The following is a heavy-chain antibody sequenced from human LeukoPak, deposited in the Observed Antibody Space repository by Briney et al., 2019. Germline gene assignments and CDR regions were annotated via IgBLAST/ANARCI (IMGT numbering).Heavy chain of an antibody. Sequence: GGSLRLSCAASGFTFDDYAMHWVRQAPGKGLEWVSLISGDSGSTYYADSVKGRFTISRDNAKNSLYLQMNSLRAEDTAVYYCAHERYLNYWGQGTLVTVSS. D-gene: IGHD6-25*01. V-gene: IGHV3-43*02. CDR2: ISGDSGST. CDR1: GFTFDDYA. J-gene: IGHJ4*02. CDR3: AHERYLNY.